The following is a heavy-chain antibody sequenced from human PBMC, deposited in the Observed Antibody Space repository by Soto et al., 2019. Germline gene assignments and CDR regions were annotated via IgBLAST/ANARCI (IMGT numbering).Heavy chain of an antibody. CDR2: ISGSGGST. CDR3: AKDGVLWFGELGYFQH. V-gene: IGHV3-23*01. Sequence: GGSLRLSCAASGFTFSSYAMSWVRQAPGKGLEWVSAISGSGGSTYYADSVKGRFTISRDNSKNTLYLQMNSLRAEDTAVYYCAKDGVLWFGELGYFQHWGQGTLVTVSS. CDR1: GFTFSSYA. D-gene: IGHD3-10*01. J-gene: IGHJ1*01.